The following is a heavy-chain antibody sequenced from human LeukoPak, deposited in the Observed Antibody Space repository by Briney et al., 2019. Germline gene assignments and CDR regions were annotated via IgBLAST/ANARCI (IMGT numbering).Heavy chain of an antibody. CDR1: GFTFSNYD. J-gene: IGHJ4*02. CDR3: ARDRYSSSWYGFDY. V-gene: IGHV3-21*01. Sequence: GGSLRLSCAASGFTFSNYDLSWVRQAPGKGLEWVSSISSSSSYIYYADSVKGRFTISRDNAKNSLYLQTNSLRAEDTAVYYCARDRYSSSWYGFDYWGQGTLVTVSS. CDR2: ISSSSSYI. D-gene: IGHD6-13*01.